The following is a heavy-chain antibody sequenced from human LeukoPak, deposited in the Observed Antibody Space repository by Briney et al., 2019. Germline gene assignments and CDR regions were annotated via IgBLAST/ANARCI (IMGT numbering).Heavy chain of an antibody. V-gene: IGHV4-59*01. CDR1: GGSMTAYF. CDR2: IYYSGST. CDR3: ARVCGGDCSDAFDI. J-gene: IGHJ3*02. D-gene: IGHD2-21*02. Sequence: SETLSLTCTVSGGSMTAYFWSWIRQPPGKGLEWIGHIYYSGSTNYNPSLKSRVIISVDTSKSQFSLKLSSVTSADTAMYYCARVCGGDCSDAFDIWGQGTLVTVSS.